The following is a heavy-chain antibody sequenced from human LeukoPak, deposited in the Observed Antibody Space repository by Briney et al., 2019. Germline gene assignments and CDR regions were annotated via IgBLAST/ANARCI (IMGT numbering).Heavy chain of an antibody. J-gene: IGHJ6*02. CDR3: ARDRDYYDSSGYLGYYYYGMDV. Sequence: PSETLSLTCTVSGGSISSYYWSWIRQPAGKGLEWIGRIYTSGSTNYNPSLKSRVTMSVDTSKNQFSLKLSSVTAADTAVYYCARDRDYYDSSGYLGYYYYGMDVWGQGTTVTVSS. V-gene: IGHV4-4*07. CDR2: IYTSGST. CDR1: GGSISSYY. D-gene: IGHD3-22*01.